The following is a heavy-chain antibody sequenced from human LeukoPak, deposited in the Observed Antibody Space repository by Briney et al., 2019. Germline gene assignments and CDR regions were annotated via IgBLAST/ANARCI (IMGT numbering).Heavy chain of an antibody. CDR2: IRYDGSNK. J-gene: IGHJ4*02. D-gene: IGHD3-3*01. Sequence: GGSLRLSCAASGSTFSTYAMHWVRQAPGKGLEWVAFIRYDGSNKYYADSVKGRFTISRDNSKNTLYLQMNSLRAEDTAVYYCARASDFWSGYYGYWGQGTLVTVSS. CDR1: GSTFSTYA. V-gene: IGHV3-30*02. CDR3: ARASDFWSGYYGY.